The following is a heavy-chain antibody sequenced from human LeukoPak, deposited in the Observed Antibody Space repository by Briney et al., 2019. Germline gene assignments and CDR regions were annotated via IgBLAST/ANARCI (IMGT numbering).Heavy chain of an antibody. CDR2: INHSGST. Sequence: SETLSLTCAAYGGSFSGYYWSWIRQPPGKGLEWIGEINHSGSTNYNPSLKSRVTMSVDTSKNQFSLKLSSVTAADTAVYYCARDGNYDSSGSIDYWGQGTLVTVSS. J-gene: IGHJ4*02. D-gene: IGHD3-22*01. CDR3: ARDGNYDSSGSIDY. V-gene: IGHV4-34*01. CDR1: GGSFSGYY.